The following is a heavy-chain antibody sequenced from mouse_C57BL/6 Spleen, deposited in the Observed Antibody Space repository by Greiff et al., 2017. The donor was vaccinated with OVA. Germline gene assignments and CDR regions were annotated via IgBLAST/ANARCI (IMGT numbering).Heavy chain of an antibody. V-gene: IGHV2-2*01. D-gene: IGHD2-4*01. CDR3: APHDYDDYAMDY. CDR2: IWSGGST. Sequence: VQLQQSGPGLVQPSQSLSITCTVSGFSLTSYGVHWVRQSPGKGLAWLGVIWSGGSTDYTAAFISRLSISKDNSKSQVFFKMNSLQADDTAIYYCAPHDYDDYAMDYWGQGTSVTVSS. CDR1: GFSLTSYG. J-gene: IGHJ4*01.